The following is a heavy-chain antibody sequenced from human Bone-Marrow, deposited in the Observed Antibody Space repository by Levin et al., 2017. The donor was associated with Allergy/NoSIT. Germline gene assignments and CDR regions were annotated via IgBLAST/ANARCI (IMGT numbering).Heavy chain of an antibody. Sequence: SQTLSLTCTVSGGSISSSSYYWGWIRQPPGKGLEWIGSMYYSGSSYYNPSLKSRVTISVDTSRNQFSLKLSSVTAADTAVYYCTRPSGYFGDYYFDYWGQGIRVTVSS. D-gene: IGHD4-17*01. CDR3: TRPSGYFGDYYFDY. CDR2: MYYSGSS. V-gene: IGHV4-39*07. CDR1: GGSISSSSYY. J-gene: IGHJ4*02.